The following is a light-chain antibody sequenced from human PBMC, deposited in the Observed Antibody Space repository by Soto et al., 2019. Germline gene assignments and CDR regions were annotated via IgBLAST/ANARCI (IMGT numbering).Light chain of an antibody. CDR3: QQSSNIPWT. V-gene: IGKV1-39*01. CDR2: SAS. CDR1: QHVDRY. Sequence: DIQMTQSPSSLSASVGDSVTITCRTSQHVDRYLSWYQQIPGRAPKLLIYSASSLVSGVPPRFRGSASGTEFTLSISSLQREDFATYFSQQSSNIPWTFGQGTKV. J-gene: IGKJ1*01.